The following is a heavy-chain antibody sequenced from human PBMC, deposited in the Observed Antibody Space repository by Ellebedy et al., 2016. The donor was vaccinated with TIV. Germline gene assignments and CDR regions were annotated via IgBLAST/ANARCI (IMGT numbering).Heavy chain of an antibody. V-gene: IGHV4-31*03. CDR2: IYYSGST. CDR1: GGSISSGGYY. D-gene: IGHD3-16*01. Sequence: MLSETLSLTCTVSGGSISSGGYYWSWIRQHPGKGLEWIGYIYYSGSTYYNPSLKSRVTISVDTSKNQFSLKLNSVTVADTAVYYCARGPNYVRGSYKYFDYWGQGTLGTVSS. CDR3: ARGPNYVRGSYKYFDY. J-gene: IGHJ4*02.